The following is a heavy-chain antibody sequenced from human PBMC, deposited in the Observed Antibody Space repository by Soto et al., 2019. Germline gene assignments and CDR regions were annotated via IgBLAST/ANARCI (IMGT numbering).Heavy chain of an antibody. CDR2: VYYNAVA. Sequence: QLQLQESGPGLVKPSETLSLSCTVSGGSITYSHSFWGWIRQPPGKGLEWIGSVYYNAVAHYNPSLKGRTTISVDTSKSQFSLKLSSVTAADTAVYYCVRHQGPNPGGVINVWGQGTLVTVSS. D-gene: IGHD3-16*01. V-gene: IGHV4-39*01. CDR1: GGSITYSHSF. J-gene: IGHJ4*02. CDR3: VRHQGPNPGGVINV.